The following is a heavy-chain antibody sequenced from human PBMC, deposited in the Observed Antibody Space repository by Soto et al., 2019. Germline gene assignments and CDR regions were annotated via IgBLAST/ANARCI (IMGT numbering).Heavy chain of an antibody. Sequence: QVQLVQSGVEVKKPGSSVKVSCKASGGTFSSYAISWVRQAPGQGLEWMGGIIPIFGTANYAQKFQGRVTITADESTSTAYMELSSLRSEDTAVYYCARDRAAVVVPAAAPSFDYWGQGTLVTVSS. CDR1: GGTFSSYA. J-gene: IGHJ4*02. D-gene: IGHD2-2*01. V-gene: IGHV1-69*01. CDR3: ARDRAAVVVPAAAPSFDY. CDR2: IIPIFGTA.